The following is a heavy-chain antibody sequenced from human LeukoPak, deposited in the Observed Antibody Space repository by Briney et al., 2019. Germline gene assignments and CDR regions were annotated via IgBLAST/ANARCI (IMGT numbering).Heavy chain of an antibody. J-gene: IGHJ4*02. V-gene: IGHV4-39*02. CDR1: DGSISSSSYY. CDR2: INYSGNT. CDR3: ARLVLSYGNAFDH. Sequence: SETLSLTCTVSDGSISSSSYYWGWIRQPPGKGLEWIGSINYSGNTYYDSSLKSRVTISVDTSKNHFSLRLSSVTAADTAVYYCARLVLSYGNAFDHWGQGTLVTVSS. D-gene: IGHD3-16*01.